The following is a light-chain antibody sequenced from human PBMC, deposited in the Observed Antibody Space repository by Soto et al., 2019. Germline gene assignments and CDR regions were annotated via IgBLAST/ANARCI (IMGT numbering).Light chain of an antibody. J-gene: IGKJ3*01. V-gene: IGKV2D-29*01. CDR3: MQCIQPPLFT. CDR1: QSLLHSDGKTY. CDR2: EAS. Sequence: DVVLTQTPLSLSVTPGQSASISCKSTQSLLHSDGKTYLYWYLQKPGQPPQLLIYEASKRFSGVPDRFCRRGSGTDFTREISRVEAEDAGVYYCMQCIQPPLFTFGPGTKVDIK.